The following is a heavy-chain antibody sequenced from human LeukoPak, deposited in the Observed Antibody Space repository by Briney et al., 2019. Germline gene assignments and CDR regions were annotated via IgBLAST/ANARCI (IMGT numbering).Heavy chain of an antibody. CDR3: ARHPPLLHYYYYGMDV. V-gene: IGHV1-18*01. CDR1: GDTLTSYG. Sequence: ASVKVSCRKSGDTLTSYGVSWVRQAPGHVVEWIGWISAYNCNTNYARKLQGGATMTTDTSTSTVYIELRSLRSDDTAVYYCARHPPLLHYYYYGMDVWGQGTTVTVSS. CDR2: ISAYNCNT. J-gene: IGHJ6*02.